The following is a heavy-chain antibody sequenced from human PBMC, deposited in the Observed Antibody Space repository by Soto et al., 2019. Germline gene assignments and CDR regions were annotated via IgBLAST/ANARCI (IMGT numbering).Heavy chain of an antibody. J-gene: IGHJ6*03. CDR3: ARDPAHYDILTGYYTSYYYMDV. D-gene: IGHD3-9*01. CDR2: ISSSSSTI. V-gene: IGHV3-48*01. Sequence: ESGGGLVQPGGSLRLSCAASGFTFSSYSMNWVRQAPGKGLEWVSYISSSSSTIYYADSVKGRFTISRDNAKNSLYLQMNSLRAEDTAVYYCARDPAHYDILTGYYTSYYYMDVWGKGTTVTVSS. CDR1: GFTFSSYS.